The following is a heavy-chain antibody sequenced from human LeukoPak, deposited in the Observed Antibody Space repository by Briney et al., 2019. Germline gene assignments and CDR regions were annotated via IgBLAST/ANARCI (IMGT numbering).Heavy chain of an antibody. Sequence: GGSLRLSCADSGFSFSRYWMHWVRQAPGKGLEWVGFIRSKAYGGTTEYAASVTGRFTITRDDSKSIAYLQMNSLKTEDRAVYYCTRKALGSGCFAIDYWGQGTLVTVSS. V-gene: IGHV3-49*04. CDR2: IRSKAYGGTT. CDR1: GFSFSRYW. D-gene: IGHD3-22*01. CDR3: TRKALGSGCFAIDY. J-gene: IGHJ4*02.